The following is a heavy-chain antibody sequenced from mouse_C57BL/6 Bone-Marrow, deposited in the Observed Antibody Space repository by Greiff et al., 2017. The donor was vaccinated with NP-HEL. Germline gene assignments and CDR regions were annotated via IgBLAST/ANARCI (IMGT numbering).Heavy chain of an antibody. D-gene: IGHD1-1*01. Sequence: QVQLQQSGAELARPGASVKLSCKASGYTFTSYGISWVKQRTGQGLEWIGEIYPRSGNTYYNEKIKGKATLTADKSSSTAYMELSSLTSADSAVYFGARRPRFTTVASRDYWGQGTSVTVSS. J-gene: IGHJ4*01. CDR3: ARRPRFTTVASRDY. CDR1: GYTFTSYG. V-gene: IGHV1-81*01. CDR2: IYPRSGNT.